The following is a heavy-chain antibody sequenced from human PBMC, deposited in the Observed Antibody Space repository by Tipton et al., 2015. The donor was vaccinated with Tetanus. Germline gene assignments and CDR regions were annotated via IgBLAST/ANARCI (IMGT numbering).Heavy chain of an antibody. CDR3: ARLVKQWLVPEDY. V-gene: IGHV1-18*01. CDR2: DSGHSGNT. D-gene: IGHD5-12*01. Sequence: LVQSGPEVKKPGASVKVSCKASGYTLTNYGINWVRQAPGQGLEWMGWDSGHSGNTVSARKVQSRVTMTTDTSTNTAYLELRSLRSDDTAVYFCARLVKQWLVPEDYWGQGTLVIVS. J-gene: IGHJ4*02. CDR1: GYTLTNYG.